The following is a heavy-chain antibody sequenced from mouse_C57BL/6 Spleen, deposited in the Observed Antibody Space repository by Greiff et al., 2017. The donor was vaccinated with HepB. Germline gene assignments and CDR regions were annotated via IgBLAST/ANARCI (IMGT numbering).Heavy chain of an antibody. CDR1: GYAFTNYL. D-gene: IGHD1-1*01. CDR3: ARPPHYGSSSGYFDV. CDR2: INPGSGGT. Sequence: VQLQQSGAELVRPGTSVKVSCKASGYAFTNYLIEWVKQRPGQGLEWIGVINPGSGGTNYNEKFKGKATLTADKSSSTAYMQLSSLTSEDSAVYYCARPPHYGSSSGYFDVWGTGTTVTVSS. J-gene: IGHJ1*03. V-gene: IGHV1-54*01.